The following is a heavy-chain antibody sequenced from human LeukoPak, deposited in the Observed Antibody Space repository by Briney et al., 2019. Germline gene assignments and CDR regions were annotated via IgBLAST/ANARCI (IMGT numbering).Heavy chain of an antibody. Sequence: SETLSLTCTVSGGSISSYYWSWVRQPAGKGLEWIGRIYTSGSTNYNPSPKRRVTMSVDTSKNQFSLKLSSVTAADTAVYYCARDRGWIRGVVVPAATVPWFDPWGQGTLVTVSS. V-gene: IGHV4-4*07. CDR2: IYTSGST. D-gene: IGHD2-2*01. J-gene: IGHJ5*02. CDR3: ARDRGWIRGVVVPAATVPWFDP. CDR1: GGSISSYY.